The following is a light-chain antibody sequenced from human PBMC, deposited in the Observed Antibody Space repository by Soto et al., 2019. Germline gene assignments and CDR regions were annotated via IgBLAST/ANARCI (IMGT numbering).Light chain of an antibody. CDR1: QSLSSW. J-gene: IGKJ1*01. CDR3: QQYNSYQGT. V-gene: IGKV1-5*01. Sequence: DIQMTQSPSTLSASVGDRVTITCRASQSLSSWVAWYQQKPGKAPKLLIYDASSLESGVPSRFSGSGSGTEFTLTISSLQPDDFATYYCQQYNSYQGTFGQGTKVEIK. CDR2: DAS.